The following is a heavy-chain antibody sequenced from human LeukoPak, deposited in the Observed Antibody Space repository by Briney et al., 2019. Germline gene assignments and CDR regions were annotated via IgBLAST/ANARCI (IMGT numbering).Heavy chain of an antibody. D-gene: IGHD7-27*01. V-gene: IGHV5-51*01. CDR3: ARRDWGDDFDI. CDR2: ICPGDSDT. J-gene: IGHJ3*02. Sequence: GRAVQLPGLGSEHSFTSYWIGGVRQMTGKGLEWMRIICPGDSDTRYSPSFQGQTTITADKTISTAYLQWNSLKASDTAMYYCARRDWGDDFDIWGQGTMVTVSS. CDR1: EHSFTSYW.